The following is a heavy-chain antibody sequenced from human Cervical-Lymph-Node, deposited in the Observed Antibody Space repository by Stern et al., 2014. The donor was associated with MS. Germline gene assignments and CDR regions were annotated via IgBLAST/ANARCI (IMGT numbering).Heavy chain of an antibody. Sequence: EVQLVESRGGVVRPGRSLRLSCAASGFTFEDYGMSWVRQGPGKGLEWVAAINWNGGSTVYAGSVQGRFTISRDNAKNSLYLQMNSLRAEDTALYHCARAFCTGGVCYSFPFYGMDVWGQGTTVTVSS. CDR1: GFTFEDYG. V-gene: IGHV3-20*01. CDR2: INWNGGST. CDR3: ARAFCTGGVCYSFPFYGMDV. D-gene: IGHD2-8*02. J-gene: IGHJ6*02.